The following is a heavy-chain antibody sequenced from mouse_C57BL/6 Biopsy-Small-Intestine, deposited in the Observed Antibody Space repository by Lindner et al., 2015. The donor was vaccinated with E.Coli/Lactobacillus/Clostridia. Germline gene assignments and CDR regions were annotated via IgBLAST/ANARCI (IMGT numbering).Heavy chain of an antibody. CDR1: SYTFTNYD. CDR3: ARWGLNWHYFDY. CDR2: IYPGNDNT. V-gene: IGHV1-85*01. Sequence: VQLQESGPELAKPGTSVKLACKASSYTFTNYDINWVIQRPGQGLEWIGWIYPGNDNTKYNEKFKDKATLTVDTSSSTAYMELHSPTSENSAVYFCARWGLNWHYFDYWGQGTTLTVSS. D-gene: IGHD4-1*02. J-gene: IGHJ2*01.